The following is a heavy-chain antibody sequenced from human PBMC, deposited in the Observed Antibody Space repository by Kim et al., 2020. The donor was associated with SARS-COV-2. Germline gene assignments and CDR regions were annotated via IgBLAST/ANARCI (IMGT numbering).Heavy chain of an antibody. D-gene: IGHD3-22*01. CDR2: ISSSSSTI. Sequence: GGSLRLSCAASGFTFSSCSMHWVRQAPGKGLEWVSYISSSSSTIYYADSVKGRFTISRDNAKNSLYLQMNSLRDEDTAVYYCARDTYYYDSSGYYPTVDYWGQGTLVTVSS. CDR1: GFTFSSCS. V-gene: IGHV3-48*02. J-gene: IGHJ4*02. CDR3: ARDTYYYDSSGYYPTVDY.